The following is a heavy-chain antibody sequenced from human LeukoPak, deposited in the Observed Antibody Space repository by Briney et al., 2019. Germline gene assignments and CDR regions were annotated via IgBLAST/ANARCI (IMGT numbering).Heavy chain of an antibody. CDR1: GFTFSSYS. D-gene: IGHD3-3*01. Sequence: GGSLRLSCAASGFTFSSYSMNWVRQAPGKGLEWVSYISSSSSTIYYADSVKGRFTISRDNSRNTLYLQMNSLRAEDTAVYYCAKGTRFLEWLYLYYFDYWGQGTLVTVSS. CDR3: AKGTRFLEWLYLYYFDY. V-gene: IGHV3-48*01. J-gene: IGHJ4*02. CDR2: ISSSSSTI.